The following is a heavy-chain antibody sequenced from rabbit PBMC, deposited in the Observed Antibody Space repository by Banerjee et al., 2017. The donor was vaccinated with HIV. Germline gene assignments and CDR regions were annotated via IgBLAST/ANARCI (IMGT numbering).Heavy chain of an antibody. V-gene: IGHV1S40*01. CDR1: GFTISSSYY. D-gene: IGHD8-1*01. CDR3: ARLGTGSNYYPFNL. J-gene: IGHJ4*01. Sequence: QSLEESGGDLVKPGASLTLTCTASGFTISSSYYMCWVRQAPGKGLEWIGYIHAGSGSTDYASWVNGRFTISSDNAQNTVFLQMTSLTAADTATYSCARLGTGSNYYPFNLWGQGTLVTVS. CDR2: IHAGSGST.